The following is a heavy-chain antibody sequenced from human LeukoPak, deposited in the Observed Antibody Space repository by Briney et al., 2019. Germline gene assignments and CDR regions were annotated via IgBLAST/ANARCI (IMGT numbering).Heavy chain of an antibody. D-gene: IGHD1-26*01. CDR3: ARGSFIVGATIMDY. Sequence: SETLSLTCTVSGGSFNSYYWSWIRQPPGKGLEWIGYIYSGGSTNYNPSLKSRVTTSVDTSKNQFSLKLSSVTAADTAVYYCARGSFIVGATIMDYWGQGTLVTVSS. CDR1: GGSFNSYY. J-gene: IGHJ4*02. CDR2: IYSGGST. V-gene: IGHV4-59*01.